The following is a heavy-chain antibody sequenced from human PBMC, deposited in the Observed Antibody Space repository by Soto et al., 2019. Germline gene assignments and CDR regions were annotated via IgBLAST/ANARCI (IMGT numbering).Heavy chain of an antibody. Sequence: QVQLVESGGGVVQPGRSLRLSCAASGFTFSSYAMHWVRQAPGKGLEWVAVISYDGSNKYYADSVKGRFTTSRDNSKNTLYLQMNSLRAEDTAVYYCARGSSDYYDSSGYYMLGYWGQGTLVTVSS. D-gene: IGHD3-22*01. V-gene: IGHV3-30-3*01. J-gene: IGHJ4*02. CDR3: ARGSSDYYDSSGYYMLGY. CDR1: GFTFSSYA. CDR2: ISYDGSNK.